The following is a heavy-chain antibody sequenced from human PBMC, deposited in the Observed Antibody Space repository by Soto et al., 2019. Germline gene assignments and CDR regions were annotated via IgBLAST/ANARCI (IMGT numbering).Heavy chain of an antibody. CDR2: ISWDGGST. J-gene: IGHJ6*02. CDR1: GFTLDDYS. D-gene: IGHD6-13*01. V-gene: IGHV3-43*01. CDR3: AKESTAGRRPYYYYYGMDV. Sequence: PGGSLRLSCAASGFTLDDYSMHWVRQAPGKGLEWVSLISWDGGSTYYADSVKGRFTISRDNSKNSLYLQMNSLRTEDTALYYCAKESTAGRRPYYYYYGMDVWGQGTTVTVSS.